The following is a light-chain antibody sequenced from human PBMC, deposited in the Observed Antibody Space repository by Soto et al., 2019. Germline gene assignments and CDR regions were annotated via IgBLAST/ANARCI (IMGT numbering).Light chain of an antibody. CDR3: RSYTSTNTLEV. CDR2: EVN. J-gene: IGLJ1*01. V-gene: IGLV2-14*01. Sequence: QSALIQPASVSGSPGQSITISCTGTSSDVGGSNYVSWYQHHPHRAPKLLIYEVNYRPSGVSNRFSGSKSGNTASLTISGLQAEDEADHYCRSYTSTNTLEVFGIGTRVTVL. CDR1: SSDVGGSNY.